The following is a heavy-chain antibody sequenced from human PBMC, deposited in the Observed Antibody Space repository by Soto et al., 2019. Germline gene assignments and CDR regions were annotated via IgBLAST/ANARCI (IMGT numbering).Heavy chain of an antibody. CDR2: IYWDDDK. Sequence: QITLKESGPPLVKPTQTLTLTCTFSGFSLSTSGVGVGWIRQPPGKALEWLALIYWDDDKRYSPSLKSRLTITKDTSKNQVVLTMTNMDPVDTATYYCARHKSVIIPEAFDIWGQGTMVTVSS. D-gene: IGHD3-3*01. V-gene: IGHV2-5*02. CDR1: GFSLSTSGVG. J-gene: IGHJ3*02. CDR3: ARHKSVIIPEAFDI.